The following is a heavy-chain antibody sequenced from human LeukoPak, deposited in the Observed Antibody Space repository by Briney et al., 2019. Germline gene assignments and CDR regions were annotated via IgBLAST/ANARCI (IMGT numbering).Heavy chain of an antibody. V-gene: IGHV1-69*01. J-gene: IGHJ4*02. D-gene: IGHD2-21*01. CDR2: IIPIFGTA. CDR3: TIIPNVILFTHYFEY. CDR1: GGTFSSYA. Sequence: SVKVSCKASGGTFSSYAISWVRQAPGQGLEWMGGIIPIFGTANYAQKFQGRVTITADEPTRTAYMELTYLRSDDTAVYYCTIIPNVILFTHYFEYWGQGTLVTVSS.